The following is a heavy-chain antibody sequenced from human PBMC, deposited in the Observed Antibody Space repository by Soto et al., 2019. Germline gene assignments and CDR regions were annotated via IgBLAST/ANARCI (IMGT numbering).Heavy chain of an antibody. Sequence: PGGSLRLSCEVSGFNFSTYDMHWVRQAPGQGLEWVAVISYDGSKKYYAESVKGRFSISRDNSKNTLYLQMNSPRAEDTAVYYCARGLSAGKGSPPDFWGQGSLVTVSS. CDR2: ISYDGSKK. CDR1: GFNFSTYD. CDR3: ARGLSAGKGSPPDF. V-gene: IGHV3-30*03. D-gene: IGHD6-13*01. J-gene: IGHJ4*02.